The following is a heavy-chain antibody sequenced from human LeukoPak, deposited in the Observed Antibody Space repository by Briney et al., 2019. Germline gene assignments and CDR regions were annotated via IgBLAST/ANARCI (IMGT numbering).Heavy chain of an antibody. CDR1: GYRFTSYW. Sequence: GESLTISCQGSGYRFTSYWIAWVRQMPGKGLEWMSIIYPGDSDTRYSPSFQCQGTISADKSISTAYLQWSSLKASDTAMYYCARRQVGASADAFDIWGQGTMVTVSS. CDR3: ARRQVGASADAFDI. J-gene: IGHJ3*02. V-gene: IGHV5-51*01. D-gene: IGHD1-26*01. CDR2: IYPGDSDT.